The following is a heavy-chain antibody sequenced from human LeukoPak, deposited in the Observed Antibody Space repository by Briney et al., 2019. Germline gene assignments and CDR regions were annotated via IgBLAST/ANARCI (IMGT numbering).Heavy chain of an antibody. CDR2: IYYSGST. CDR1: GGSISSGSYY. CDR3: ARGNRGYRGELLGY. V-gene: IGHV4-61*01. Sequence: SETLSLTCTVSGGSISSGSYYWSWIRQPPGKGLEWIGYIYYSGSTNYNPSLKSRVTISVDTSKNQFSLKLSSVTAADTAVYYCARGNRGYRGELLGYWGQGTLVTVSS. J-gene: IGHJ4*02. D-gene: IGHD3-10*01.